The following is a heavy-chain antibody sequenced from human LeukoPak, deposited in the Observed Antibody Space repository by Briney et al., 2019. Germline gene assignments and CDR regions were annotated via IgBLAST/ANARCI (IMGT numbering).Heavy chain of an antibody. CDR1: GFTFSNYA. CDR3: AKDEVFSSAWYFEY. D-gene: IGHD6-19*01. Sequence: GRSLRLSCAASGFTFSNYAMHWVRQAPGKGLEWVAVISYDGSNKYYADSVKGRFTISRDNSKNTLYLQMNSLRAEDTAVYYCAKDEVFSSAWYFEYWGQGTLVTVSS. CDR2: ISYDGSNK. V-gene: IGHV3-30-3*01. J-gene: IGHJ4*02.